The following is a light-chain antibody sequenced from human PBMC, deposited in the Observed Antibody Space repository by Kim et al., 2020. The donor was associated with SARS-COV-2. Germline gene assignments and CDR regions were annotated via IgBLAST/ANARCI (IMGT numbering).Light chain of an antibody. CDR3: QQSNSTPLT. Sequence: ASVGDRVTITCRASQSISTNLNWYQQKSGKAPKLLIYAASNLQGGGPSRCSGSGSGTDFTHTISSLQPEDSATYYCQQSNSTPLTFGGGTKLEI. J-gene: IGKJ4*01. CDR2: AAS. CDR1: QSISTN. V-gene: IGKV1-39*01.